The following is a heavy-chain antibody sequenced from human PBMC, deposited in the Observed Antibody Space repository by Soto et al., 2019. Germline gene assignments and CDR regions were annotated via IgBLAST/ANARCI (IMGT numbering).Heavy chain of an antibody. V-gene: IGHV3-33*01. CDR2: IWYDGSNK. CDR3: ARARGKTASGTYYYGMDG. J-gene: IGHJ6*02. Sequence: GGSLRLSCAASGFTFSSYGMHWVRQAPGKGLEWVVVIWYDGSNKYYADSVKGRFTISRDNSKNTLYLQMNSLRAEDTAVYYCARARGKTASGTYYYGMDGWGQGTTVTVSS. CDR1: GFTFSSYG. D-gene: IGHD1-1*01.